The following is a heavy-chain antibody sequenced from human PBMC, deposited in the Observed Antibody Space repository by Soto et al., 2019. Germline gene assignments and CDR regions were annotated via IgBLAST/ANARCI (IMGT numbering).Heavy chain of an antibody. V-gene: IGHV4-59*01. Sequence: SETLSLTCTVSGGSISSYYWSWIRQPPGKGLEWIGYIYYSGSTNYNPSLKSRVTISVDTSKNQFSLKLSSVTAADTAVYYCARASGSYYQFDYWGQGTLVTVSS. J-gene: IGHJ4*02. CDR1: GGSISSYY. CDR3: ARASGSYYQFDY. CDR2: IYYSGST. D-gene: IGHD1-26*01.